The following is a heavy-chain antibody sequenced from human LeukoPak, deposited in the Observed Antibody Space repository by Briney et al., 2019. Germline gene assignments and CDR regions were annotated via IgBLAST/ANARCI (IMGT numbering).Heavy chain of an antibody. CDR3: AKDTAPYDFRSGRDY. CDR2: ISWDGGST. V-gene: IGHV3-43*01. D-gene: IGHD3-3*01. Sequence: PGGSLRLSCAASGFTFDDYTMHCVRQAPGKGLEWVSLISWDGGSTYYADSVKGRFTISRDNSKNSLYLQMNSLRTEDTALYFCAKDTAPYDFRSGRDYWGQGTLVTVSS. CDR1: GFTFDDYT. J-gene: IGHJ4*02.